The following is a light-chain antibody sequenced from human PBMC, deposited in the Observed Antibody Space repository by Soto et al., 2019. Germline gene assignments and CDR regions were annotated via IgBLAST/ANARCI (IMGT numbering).Light chain of an antibody. CDR1: SSDVGTYNL. Sequence: QSVLAQPASVSGSPEQSVTISCTGTSSDVGTYNLVSWYQQHPGKAPKLIIYEVAERPSGVSNRFSGSKFGNTASLTISGLLPEDEADYYCCSYGGSSTLVFGTGTKVTVL. V-gene: IGLV2-23*02. CDR3: CSYGGSSTLV. CDR2: EVA. J-gene: IGLJ1*01.